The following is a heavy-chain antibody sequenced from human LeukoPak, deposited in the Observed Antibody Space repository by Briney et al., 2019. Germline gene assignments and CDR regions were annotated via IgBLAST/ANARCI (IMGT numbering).Heavy chain of an antibody. J-gene: IGHJ4*02. CDR1: GGSFSGDY. CDR2: IYSSGST. D-gene: IGHD6-19*01. CDR3: ARAGIPNGWYYFDY. V-gene: IGHV4-59*10. Sequence: SETLSLTRAVYGGSFSGDYWTWIRQPAGKGLEWIGRIYSSGSTNYNPSLKSRVTMSVDTSKNQFSLKLSSVTAAATAVYYCARAGIPNGWYYFDYWGQGALVTVSS.